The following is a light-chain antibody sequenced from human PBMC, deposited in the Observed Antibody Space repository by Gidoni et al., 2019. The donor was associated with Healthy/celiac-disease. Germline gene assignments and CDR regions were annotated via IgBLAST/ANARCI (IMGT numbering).Light chain of an antibody. CDR1: QSISSY. CDR3: QQSYSTPLFT. CDR2: AAS. Sequence: DIQITQSPSSLSASVGDRVTLTCRASQSISSYLNWYQQKPGKAPKLLIYAASSLQSGVPSRFSGSGSGTDFTLTISSLQPEDFATYYCQQSYSTPLFTFGPGTKVDIK. J-gene: IGKJ3*01. V-gene: IGKV1-39*01.